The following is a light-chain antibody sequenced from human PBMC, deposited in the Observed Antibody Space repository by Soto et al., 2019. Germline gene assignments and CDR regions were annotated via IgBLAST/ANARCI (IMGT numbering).Light chain of an antibody. J-gene: IGKJ2*01. V-gene: IGKV1-39*01. Sequence: DIQMTQSPSSLSASVGDRVTITCRASQSISSYLNWYQQKPGKAPKLLIYAASSLQSGVPSRFSGSGSGTDFTLTISSLQPEDFATYYCQQSYSTPYTFGQETKLEIE. CDR1: QSISSY. CDR3: QQSYSTPYT. CDR2: AAS.